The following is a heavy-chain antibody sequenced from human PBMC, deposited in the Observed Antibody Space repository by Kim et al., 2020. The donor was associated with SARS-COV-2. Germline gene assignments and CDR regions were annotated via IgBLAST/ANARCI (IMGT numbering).Heavy chain of an antibody. D-gene: IGHD6-25*01. CDR1: GFTFSSYS. CDR2: IYSGGSNT. Sequence: GGSLRLSCAASGFTFSSYSMSWVRQAPGKGLEWVSVIYSGGSNTYYADSVKGRFTISRDNSKNTLYLQMNSLRAEDTAVYYCAKKRAYYYGMDVWGQGTT. V-gene: IGHV3-23*03. CDR3: AKKRAYYYGMDV. J-gene: IGHJ6*02.